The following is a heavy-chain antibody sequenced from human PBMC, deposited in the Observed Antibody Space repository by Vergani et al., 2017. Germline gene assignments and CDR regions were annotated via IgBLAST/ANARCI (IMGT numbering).Heavy chain of an antibody. V-gene: IGHV3-53*01. J-gene: IGHJ3*02. Sequence: EVQLVESGGGLIQPGGSLRLSCAASGFTVSSNYMRWVRQAPGTGLEWVSVIYSGGSTYYADSMKGRLTISRDNSKNTLYLQMNSLRAEDTAVYYCARDVDSSGWGNAFDIWGQGTMVTVSS. CDR2: IYSGGST. D-gene: IGHD6-19*01. CDR3: ARDVDSSGWGNAFDI. CDR1: GFTVSSNY.